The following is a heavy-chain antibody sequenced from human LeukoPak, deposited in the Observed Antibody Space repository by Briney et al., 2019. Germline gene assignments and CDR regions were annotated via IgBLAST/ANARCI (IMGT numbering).Heavy chain of an antibody. J-gene: IGHJ4*02. V-gene: IGHV3-48*03. CDR2: ISSSGSTT. CDR1: GFTFSSYE. Sequence: GGSLRLSCAASGFTFSSYEMDWVRQAPGKGLEWISYISSSGSTTYYADSVKGRFTISRDNAKNSLYLQMNSLRAEDTAIYFCARLIVGAFDYWGQGTLVTVSS. D-gene: IGHD1-26*01. CDR3: ARLIVGAFDY.